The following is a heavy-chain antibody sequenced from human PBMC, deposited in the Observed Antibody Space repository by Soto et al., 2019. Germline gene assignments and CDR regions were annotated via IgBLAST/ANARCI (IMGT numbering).Heavy chain of an antibody. CDR1: VFPFSSYS. CDR3: ARDNFICQFDP. J-gene: IGHJ5*02. V-gene: IGHV3-21*01. D-gene: IGHD2-2*01. CDR2: ISSSSSYI. Sequence: PSGSLRLSFAASVFPFSSYSMNWVRQAPGKGLEWVSSISSSSSYIYYADSVKGRFTISRDNAKNSLYLQMNSLRAEDTAVYYCARDNFICQFDPWGQGTLVTVSS.